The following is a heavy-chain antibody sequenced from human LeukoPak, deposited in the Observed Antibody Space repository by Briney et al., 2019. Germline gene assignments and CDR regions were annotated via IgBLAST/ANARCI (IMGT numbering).Heavy chain of an antibody. Sequence: RPSETLSLTCTVSGGSIGSYYWSWIRQPPGKGLEWIGYIYYSGSTNYNPSLKSRVTISVDTSKNQFSLKLSSVTAADTAVYYCARVAEYSYGYPLDYWGQGTLVTVSS. CDR3: ARVAEYSYGYPLDY. D-gene: IGHD5-18*01. CDR1: GGSIGSYY. J-gene: IGHJ4*02. V-gene: IGHV4-59*01. CDR2: IYYSGST.